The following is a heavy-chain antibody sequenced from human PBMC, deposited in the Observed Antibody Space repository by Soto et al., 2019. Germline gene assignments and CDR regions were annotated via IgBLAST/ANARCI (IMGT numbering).Heavy chain of an antibody. V-gene: IGHV4-59*11. CDR1: GDSISSRHY. D-gene: IGHD2-8*01. CDR2: IYYSGST. CDR3: ARALEPTKGYYYYGMDV. J-gene: IGHJ6*02. Sequence: SETMSLTCTVSGDSISSRHYWSWIRQPPGKGLEWIGYIYYSGSTNYNPSLKSRVTISVDTSKNQFSLKLSSVTAADTAVYYCARALEPTKGYYYYGMDVWGQGTTVTVSS.